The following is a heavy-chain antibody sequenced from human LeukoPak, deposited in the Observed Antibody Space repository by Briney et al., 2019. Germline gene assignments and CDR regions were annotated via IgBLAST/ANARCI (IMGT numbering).Heavy chain of an antibody. CDR1: GFTFSSYS. Sequence: GGSLRLSCAASGFTFSSYSMNWVRQAPGKGLEWVSSISSSSSYIYYADSVKGRFTISRDNAKNSLYLQMNSLRAEDTAVYYCVRDFPKTWTTEITPDIWGQGTMVTVSS. D-gene: IGHD1-14*01. J-gene: IGHJ3*02. CDR2: ISSSSSYI. V-gene: IGHV3-21*01. CDR3: VRDFPKTWTTEITPDI.